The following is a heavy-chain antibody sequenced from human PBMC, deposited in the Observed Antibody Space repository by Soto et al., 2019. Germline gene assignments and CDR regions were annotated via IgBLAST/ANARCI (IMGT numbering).Heavy chain of an antibody. CDR2: IYYSGST. D-gene: IGHD2-21*01. V-gene: IGHV4-59*01. J-gene: IGHJ4*02. Sequence: KASETLSLTCTVSGGSISSYYWSWIRQPPGKGLEWIGYIYYSGSTNYNPSLKSRVTISVDTSKNQFSLKLSSVTAADTAVYYCARALVVVERYFDYWGQGTLVTVSS. CDR3: ARALVVVERYFDY. CDR1: GGSISSYY.